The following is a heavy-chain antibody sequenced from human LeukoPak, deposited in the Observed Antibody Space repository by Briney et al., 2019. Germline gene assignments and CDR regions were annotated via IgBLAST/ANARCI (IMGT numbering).Heavy chain of an antibody. CDR2: ISGGSSYT. J-gene: IGHJ5*02. V-gene: IGHV3-11*06. D-gene: IGHD5-24*01. CDR1: GFTFSDDY. Sequence: GGSLRLSCAASGFTFSDDYMSWIRQAPGKGLEWVSYISGGSSYTNYADSVKGRFTISRDNAKNSLYLQMNSLRAEDTAVYYCARSSDGYLDHWGQGTLVTVSS. CDR3: ARSSDGYLDH.